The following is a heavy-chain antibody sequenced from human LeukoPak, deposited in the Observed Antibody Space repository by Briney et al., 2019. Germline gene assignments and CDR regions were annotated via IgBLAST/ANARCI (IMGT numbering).Heavy chain of an antibody. D-gene: IGHD1-26*01. V-gene: IGHV4-38-2*01. J-gene: IGHJ4*02. CDR2: IYHSGST. CDR3: ARGRYSGSYFYFDY. Sequence: SETLSLTCAVSGYSISSGSYWGWIQQPPGKGLEWIGSIYHSGSTYYNPSLKSRVTISVDTSKNQFSLKLSSVTAADTAVYYCARGRYSGSYFYFDYWGQGTLVTVSS. CDR1: GYSISSGSY.